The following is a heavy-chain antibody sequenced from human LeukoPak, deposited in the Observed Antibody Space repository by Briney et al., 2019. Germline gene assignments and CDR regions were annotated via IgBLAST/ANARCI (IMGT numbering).Heavy chain of an antibody. D-gene: IGHD5-18*01. CDR1: GLTFSSYS. V-gene: IGHV3-21*01. CDR2: ISSSSSYI. J-gene: IGHJ4*02. Sequence: GGSLRLSCAASGLTFSSYSMNWVRQAPGKGLEWVSSISSSSSYIYYADSVKGRFTISRDNAKNSLYLQMNSLRAEDTAVYYCARTPSGYSFEGYFDYWGQGTLVTVSS. CDR3: ARTPSGYSFEGYFDY.